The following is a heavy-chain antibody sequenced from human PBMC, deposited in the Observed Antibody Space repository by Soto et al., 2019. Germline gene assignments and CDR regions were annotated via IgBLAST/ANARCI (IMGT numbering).Heavy chain of an antibody. V-gene: IGHV4-31*03. CDR1: GDSISSGGYY. J-gene: IGHJ5*02. D-gene: IGHD3-22*01. Sequence: QVQLQESGPGLVKPSQTLSLTCTVSGDSISSGGYYWGWIRQHPGKGLEWIAYIYYSGITNYNPSLMSRVTIERDSSNSRFSLELSSVTAEDTAVYYYARGYISGYLGNWFGPLGQGTLVLVFS. CDR2: IYYSGIT. CDR3: ARGYISGYLGNWFGP.